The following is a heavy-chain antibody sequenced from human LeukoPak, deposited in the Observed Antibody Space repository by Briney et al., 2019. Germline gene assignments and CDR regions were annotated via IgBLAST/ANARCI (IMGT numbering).Heavy chain of an antibody. CDR3: ARGMGGYCSSTSCYNYYYYMDV. D-gene: IGHD2-2*02. CDR2: ISAYNGNT. Sequence: APVKVSCKASGYTFTSYGISWVRQAPGQGLEWMGWISAYNGNTNYAQKLQGRVTMTTDTSTSTAYMELSRLRSDDTAVYYCARGMGGYCSSTSCYNYYYYMDVWGKGTTVTVSS. CDR1: GYTFTSYG. J-gene: IGHJ6*03. V-gene: IGHV1-18*01.